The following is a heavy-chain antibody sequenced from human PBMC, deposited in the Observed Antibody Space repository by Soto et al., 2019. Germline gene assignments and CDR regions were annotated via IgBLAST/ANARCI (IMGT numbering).Heavy chain of an antibody. Sequence: ASVKVSCKASGYTFTSYAMHWVRQAPGQRLEWMGIINPSGGSTSYAQKFQGRVTMTRDTSTSTVYMELSSLRSEDTAVYYCARVSPRSLIHTYCGGDCYSGLDYWGQGTLVTVSS. CDR3: ARVSPRSLIHTYCGGDCYSGLDY. CDR1: GYTFTSYA. D-gene: IGHD2-21*02. CDR2: INPSGGST. V-gene: IGHV1-46*01. J-gene: IGHJ4*02.